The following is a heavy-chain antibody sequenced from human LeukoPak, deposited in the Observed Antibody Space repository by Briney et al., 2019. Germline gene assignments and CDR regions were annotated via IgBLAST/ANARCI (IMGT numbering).Heavy chain of an antibody. Sequence: GGSLRLSCTASGFTFGDYAMSWFRQAPGKGLEWVGFIRSKAYGGTTEYAASVKGRFTISRDDSKSIAYLQMNSLKTEDTAVYYCTRVGRGYSYGCLGYWGQGTLVTVSS. D-gene: IGHD5-18*01. CDR1: GFTFGDYA. CDR2: IRSKAYGGTT. CDR3: TRVGRGYSYGCLGY. J-gene: IGHJ4*02. V-gene: IGHV3-49*03.